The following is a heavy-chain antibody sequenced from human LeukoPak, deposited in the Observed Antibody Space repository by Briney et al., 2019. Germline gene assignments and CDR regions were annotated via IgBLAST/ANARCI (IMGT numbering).Heavy chain of an antibody. D-gene: IGHD3-10*01. V-gene: IGHV1-2*02. J-gene: IGHJ6*03. CDR2: ISPHSGGT. Sequence: ASVKVSCKASGYTFTAYYMHWVRQAPGQGLEWMGWISPHSGGTNYAQTFQGRVTMTRDTSISTAYMDLSRLRSDDTAVYYCARGPDFTMIRGPPGFYYYMDVWGKGTTVTVSS. CDR3: ARGPDFTMIRGPPGFYYYMDV. CDR1: GYTFTAYY.